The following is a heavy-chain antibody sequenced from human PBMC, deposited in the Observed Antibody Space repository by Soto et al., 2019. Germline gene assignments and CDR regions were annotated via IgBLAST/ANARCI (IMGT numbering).Heavy chain of an antibody. Sequence: QVQLVQSGAEVKKPESSVRVSCKASGGTFNSYAITWVRQAPGQGLEWMGGTIPMFGKTNYAEKFQGRVTITADESTTTAYMELSSLRSEDTAVYYCTRCGIRYHSIGYYLGIDGMDVWGQGTTVIVSS. CDR1: GGTFNSYA. CDR3: TRCGIRYHSIGYYLGIDGMDV. V-gene: IGHV1-69*12. D-gene: IGHD3-22*01. CDR2: TIPMFGKT. J-gene: IGHJ6*02.